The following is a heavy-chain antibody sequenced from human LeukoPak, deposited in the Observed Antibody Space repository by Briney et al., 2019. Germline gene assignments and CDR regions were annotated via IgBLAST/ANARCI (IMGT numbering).Heavy chain of an antibody. V-gene: IGHV1-8*01. D-gene: IGHD4-17*01. Sequence: ASVKVSCKASGYTFTSYDFNWVRQATGQGLEWMGWMNPNSGNTGYAQKFQGRVTMTRSTSISTAYMELNSLRSEDTAVYYCATASTVTTERGSVVRAFDIWGQGTMVTVSS. CDR3: ATASTVTTERGSVVRAFDI. CDR2: MNPNSGNT. CDR1: GYTFTSYD. J-gene: IGHJ3*02.